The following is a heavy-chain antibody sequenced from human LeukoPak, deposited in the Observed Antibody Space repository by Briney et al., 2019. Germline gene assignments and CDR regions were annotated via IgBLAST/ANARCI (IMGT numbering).Heavy chain of an antibody. CDR1: GYTLTELS. CDR2: ISAYNGNT. V-gene: IGHV1-18*01. CDR3: ARDGDRGSGKVEY. D-gene: IGHD3-10*01. Sequence: ASVKVSCKVSGYTLTELSMHWVRQAPGQGLEWMGWISAYNGNTNYAQKLQGRVTMTTDTSTSTAYMELRSLRSDDTAVYYCARDGDRGSGKVEYWGQGTLVTVSS. J-gene: IGHJ4*02.